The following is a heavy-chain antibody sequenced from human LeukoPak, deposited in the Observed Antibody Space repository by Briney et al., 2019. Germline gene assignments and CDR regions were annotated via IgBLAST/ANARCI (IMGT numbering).Heavy chain of an antibody. CDR1: GISLSNYA. CDR2: ISSSGSTI. V-gene: IGHV3-48*03. CDR3: AEASYGPL. J-gene: IGHJ4*02. D-gene: IGHD5-18*01. Sequence: GGSLRLSCVVSGISLSNYAMTWVRQAPGKGLEWVSYISSSGSTIYYADSVKGRFTISRDNAKNSLYLQMNSLRAEDTAVYYCAEASYGPLWGQGTLVTVSS.